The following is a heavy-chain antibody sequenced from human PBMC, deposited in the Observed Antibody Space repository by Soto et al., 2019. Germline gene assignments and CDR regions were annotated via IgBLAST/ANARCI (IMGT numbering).Heavy chain of an antibody. CDR3: ATFPLQIYYDSSAYFLY. CDR1: GFTFNNAW. CDR2: IKSKIDGGTT. J-gene: IGHJ4*02. Sequence: GGSLRLSCAASGFTFNNAWMTWVRQAPGKGLEWVGRIKSKIDGGTTDYAAPVKSRFTISRDDSQNTLFLQMNSLKTEDTAVYYCATFPLQIYYDSSAYFLYWVQGTLVTVSS. V-gene: IGHV3-15*07. D-gene: IGHD3-22*01.